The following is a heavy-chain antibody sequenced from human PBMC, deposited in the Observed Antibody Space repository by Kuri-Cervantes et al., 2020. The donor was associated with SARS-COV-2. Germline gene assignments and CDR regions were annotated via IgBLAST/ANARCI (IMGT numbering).Heavy chain of an antibody. Sequence: GSLRLSCAVYGGSFSGYYWSWIRQPPGKGLEWIGEINHSGSTNYNPSLKSRVTISVDTSKNQFSLKLSSVTAAGTAVYYCARGSESPPFDYWGQGTLVTVSS. D-gene: IGHD2/OR15-2a*01. CDR3: ARGSESPPFDY. J-gene: IGHJ4*02. CDR2: INHSGST. V-gene: IGHV4-34*01. CDR1: GGSFSGYY.